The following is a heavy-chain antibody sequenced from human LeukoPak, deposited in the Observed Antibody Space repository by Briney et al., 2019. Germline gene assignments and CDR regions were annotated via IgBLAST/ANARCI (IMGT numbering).Heavy chain of an antibody. CDR1: GFTFSRYW. Sequence: PGGSLRLSCAASGFTFSRYWMHWVRQAPGKGLVWVSRINSDGSSTTYADSVKGRFTISRDNAKNTLYLQMNNLRAEDTAVYYCAKDREQWLVSLLGDYWGQGTLVTVSS. CDR3: AKDREQWLVSLLGDY. J-gene: IGHJ4*02. D-gene: IGHD6-19*01. V-gene: IGHV3-74*01. CDR2: INSDGSST.